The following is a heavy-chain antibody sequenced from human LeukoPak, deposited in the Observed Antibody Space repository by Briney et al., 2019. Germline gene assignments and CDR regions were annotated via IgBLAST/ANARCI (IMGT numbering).Heavy chain of an antibody. J-gene: IGHJ5*02. CDR2: INPNSCGT. Sequence: ASVKVSCTASGYTFTGYYMHWVRQAPGQGLEWMGWINPNSCGTNYALKFQGRVTMTRDTSISTAYMELSRLRSDDTAVYYCARDRTQAAAGIFRGGWFDPWGQGTLVTVSS. CDR3: ARDRTQAAAGIFRGGWFDP. V-gene: IGHV1-2*02. D-gene: IGHD6-13*01. CDR1: GYTFTGYY.